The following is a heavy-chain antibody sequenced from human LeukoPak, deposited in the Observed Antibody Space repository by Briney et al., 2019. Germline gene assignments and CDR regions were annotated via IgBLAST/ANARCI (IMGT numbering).Heavy chain of an antibody. D-gene: IGHD1-1*01. CDR3: AKDRGWNGAFDH. Sequence: GRSLRLSCAASGFIFSSYGMHWVRQAPGKGLEWVAVISYDGTNKDYADSVKGRFTISRDNSKNTLFLQMNSLRTEDTAVYYCAKDRGWNGAFDHWGQGTLVTVSS. CDR1: GFIFSSYG. J-gene: IGHJ4*02. CDR2: ISYDGTNK. V-gene: IGHV3-30*18.